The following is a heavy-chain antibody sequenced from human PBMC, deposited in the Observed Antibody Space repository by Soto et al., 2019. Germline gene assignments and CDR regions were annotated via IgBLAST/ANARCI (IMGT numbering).Heavy chain of an antibody. V-gene: IGHV4-31*03. D-gene: IGHD4-4*01. CDR3: ARSHWDDYSNSGYYFDY. CDR2: IYYSGST. J-gene: IGHJ4*02. Sequence: TLSLTCTVSGGSISSGGYYWSWIRQHPGKGLEWIGYIYYSGSTYYNPSLKSRVTISVDTSKNQFSLKLSSVTAADTAVYYCARSHWDDYSNSGYYFDYWGQGTLVTVSS. CDR1: GGSISSGGYY.